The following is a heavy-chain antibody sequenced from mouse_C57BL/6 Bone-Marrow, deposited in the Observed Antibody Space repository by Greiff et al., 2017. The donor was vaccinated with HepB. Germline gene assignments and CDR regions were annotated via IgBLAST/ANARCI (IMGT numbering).Heavy chain of an antibody. J-gene: IGHJ2*01. D-gene: IGHD1-1*01. CDR1: GFNIKDYY. CDR3: TTGYGSSLYYFDY. V-gene: IGHV14-1*01. CDR2: IDPEDGDT. Sequence: EVKLMESGAELVRPGASVKLSCTASGFNIKDYYMHWVKQRPKQGLEWIGRIDPEDGDTEYAPKFQGKATMTADTSSNTAYLQLSSLTSEDTAVYYCTTGYGSSLYYFDYWGQGTTLTVSS.